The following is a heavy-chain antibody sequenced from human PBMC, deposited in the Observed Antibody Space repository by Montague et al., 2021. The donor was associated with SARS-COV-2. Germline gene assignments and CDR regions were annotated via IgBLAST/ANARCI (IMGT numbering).Heavy chain of an antibody. Sequence: SLKLSCAASGFTFDDYAMHWVRQAPGKGLEWVSGISWNSGSIGYSDSAKGRFTISRDNAKNSLYLQMNSLRAEDTALYYCAKGGYCSGGSCDNWFDPWGQGTLVTVSS. CDR2: ISWNSGSI. V-gene: IGHV3-9*01. D-gene: IGHD2-15*01. CDR3: AKGGYCSGGSCDNWFDP. J-gene: IGHJ5*02. CDR1: GFTFDDYA.